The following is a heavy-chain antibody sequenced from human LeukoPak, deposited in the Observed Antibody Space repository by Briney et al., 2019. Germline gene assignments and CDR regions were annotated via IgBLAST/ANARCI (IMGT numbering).Heavy chain of an antibody. V-gene: IGHV1-69*05. CDR1: GGAFSNYA. Sequence: SVKVSCKASGGAFSNYAINWVRQAPGQGLEWMGGIIPMSGTVKYAQKLQGRVTLRTDESTSTAYMELSSLTSEDTAVYYCVFDSSGYLSRSLPPYFDHWGQGTLVIVS. CDR3: VFDSSGYLSRSLPPYFDH. CDR2: IIPMSGTV. J-gene: IGHJ4*02. D-gene: IGHD3-22*01.